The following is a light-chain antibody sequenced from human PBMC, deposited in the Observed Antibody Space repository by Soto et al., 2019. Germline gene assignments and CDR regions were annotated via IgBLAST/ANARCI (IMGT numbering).Light chain of an antibody. J-gene: IGLJ2*01. V-gene: IGLV2-14*01. CDR3: SSYTSSRTLV. CDR2: EVS. CDR1: SSDIGGYKF. Sequence: QSALTQPASVSGSPGQSITISCTGTSSDIGGYKFVPWYQQHPGKAPKLMIYEVSNRPSGVSNRLSGSKSGNAASLTISGLQAEDEADYYCSSYTSSRTLVFGGGTKLTVL.